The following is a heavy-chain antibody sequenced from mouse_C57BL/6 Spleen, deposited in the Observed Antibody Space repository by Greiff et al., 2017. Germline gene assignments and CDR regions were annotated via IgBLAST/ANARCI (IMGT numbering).Heavy chain of an antibody. V-gene: IGHV1-7*01. CDR3: ARSGLIYYDYDEGFAY. D-gene: IGHD2-4*01. CDR1: GYTFTSYW. CDR2: INPSSGYT. J-gene: IGHJ3*01. Sequence: QVQLQQSGAELAKPGASVKLSCKASGYTFTSYWMHWVKQRPGQGLEWIGYINPSSGYTKYNQKFKDKATLTADKSSSTAYMQLSSLTYEDSAVYYCARSGLIYYDYDEGFAYWGQGTLVTVSA.